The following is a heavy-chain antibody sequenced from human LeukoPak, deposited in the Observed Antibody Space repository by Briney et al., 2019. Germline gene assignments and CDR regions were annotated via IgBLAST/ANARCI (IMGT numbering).Heavy chain of an antibody. Sequence: GGSLRLSCVFSGFTFSSYAMSWVRQAPGKGLGWVSSLSGSGGSTYYADSVKGRFTISRDNSKNTLYLQMNSLRVEDTAVYYCAKDPHTGYSFAYWGQGTLVTVSS. CDR1: GFTFSSYA. D-gene: IGHD5-18*01. CDR2: LSGSGGST. V-gene: IGHV3-23*01. CDR3: AKDPHTGYSFAY. J-gene: IGHJ4*02.